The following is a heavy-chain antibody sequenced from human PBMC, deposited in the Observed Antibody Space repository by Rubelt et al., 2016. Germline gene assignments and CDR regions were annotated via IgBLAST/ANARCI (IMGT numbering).Heavy chain of an antibody. J-gene: IGHJ4*02. CDR2: ISTYNGNT. CDR1: GYTFTNYA. Sequence: QVQLVQSGADVKKPGASVKVSCRASGYTFTNYAIHWVRQAPGQRPEWMGWISTYNGNTNYAQNFQGRVTMTTDTSTSTAFMELRSLRSDDMAVYYCARAYRFGSFDYWGQGTLVTVSS. CDR3: ARAYRFGSFDY. V-gene: IGHV1-3*04. D-gene: IGHD5-18*01.